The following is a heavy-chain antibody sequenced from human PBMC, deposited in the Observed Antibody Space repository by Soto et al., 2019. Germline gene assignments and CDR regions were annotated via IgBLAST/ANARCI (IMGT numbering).Heavy chain of an antibody. CDR2: ISAYNGNT. Sequence: ASVKVSCKASGYTFTSYGISWVRQAPGQGLEWMGWISAYNGNTNYAQKLQGRVTMTTDTSTSTAYMELRSLRSDDTAVYYCARVDIRGKGATDWYFDLWGRGTLVTVSS. CDR3: ARVDIRGKGATDWYFDL. CDR1: GYTFTSYG. J-gene: IGHJ2*01. V-gene: IGHV1-18*01. D-gene: IGHD1-26*01.